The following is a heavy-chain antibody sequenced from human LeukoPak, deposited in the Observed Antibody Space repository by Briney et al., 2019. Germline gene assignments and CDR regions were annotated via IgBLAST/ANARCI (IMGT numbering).Heavy chain of an antibody. V-gene: IGHV3-23*01. CDR2: ITGSGGST. D-gene: IGHD3-16*01. CDR1: GFTFSSYG. Sequence: GGSLRLSCAASGFTFSSYGMSWVRQAPGKGLGWISAITGSGGSTYYADSVKGRFTISRDNSKNSLYLQMNSLRVEDTALYYCAKRGEDMRAYDIWGQGTMVTVSS. CDR3: AKRGEDMRAYDI. J-gene: IGHJ3*02.